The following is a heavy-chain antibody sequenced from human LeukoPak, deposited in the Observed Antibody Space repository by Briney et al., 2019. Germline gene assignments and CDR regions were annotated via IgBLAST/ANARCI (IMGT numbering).Heavy chain of an antibody. CDR3: AKVLSGSQDY. J-gene: IGHJ4*02. V-gene: IGHV3-23*01. CDR1: GFTFIYYA. CDR2: IGGGGEYT. Sequence: PGGSLRLSCSASGFTFIYYAMHWVRQAPGKGLEWVSTIGGGGEYTYYADSVKGRFIISRDNSKNTFYLQMSSLRAEDTAVYYCAKVLSGSQDYWGQGTLVTVFS. D-gene: IGHD1-26*01.